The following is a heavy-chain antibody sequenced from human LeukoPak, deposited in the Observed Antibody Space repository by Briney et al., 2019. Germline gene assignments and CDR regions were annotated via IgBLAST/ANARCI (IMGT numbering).Heavy chain of an antibody. CDR1: GFTFSNYW. J-gene: IGHJ4*02. Sequence: GGSLRLSCAASGFTFSNYWMHWVRQAPGKGLVWVSRINRDGSSTSYADSVKGRFTISRDNAKNTLYLQMNSLRAEDTAVYYRARGGGYSYGSFDYWGQGTLVTVSS. V-gene: IGHV3-74*01. D-gene: IGHD5-18*01. CDR2: INRDGSST. CDR3: ARGGGYSYGSFDY.